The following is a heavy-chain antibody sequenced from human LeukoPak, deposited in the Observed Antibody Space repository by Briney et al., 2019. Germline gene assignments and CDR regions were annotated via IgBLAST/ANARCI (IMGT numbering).Heavy chain of an antibody. V-gene: IGHV4-39*07. Sequence: SETLSLTCTVSGGSIRSSGDYWGWIRQPPGKGLEWIGTIYYSRSTYYNPPLKSRVTISVDTSKNQFSLKLRSVTAADTAVYYCATRKVGSFDIWGQGTMVTVSS. CDR1: GGSIRSSGDY. D-gene: IGHD1-26*01. J-gene: IGHJ3*02. CDR2: IYYSRST. CDR3: ATRKVGSFDI.